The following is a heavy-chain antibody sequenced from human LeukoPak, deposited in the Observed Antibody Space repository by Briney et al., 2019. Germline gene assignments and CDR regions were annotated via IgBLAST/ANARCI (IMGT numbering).Heavy chain of an antibody. Sequence: SETLSLTCTVSSASISTYYWSWIRQPPGKGPEWIGYIYHSGTSNYNPSLKSRVTMSVDTSKSQFSLSLSSVTTADTAVYFCAKAAKYYYGSETYYYFDYWGQGILVTVSS. D-gene: IGHD3-10*01. CDR2: IYHSGTS. V-gene: IGHV4-59*01. CDR1: SASISTYY. CDR3: AKAAKYYYGSETYYYFDY. J-gene: IGHJ4*02.